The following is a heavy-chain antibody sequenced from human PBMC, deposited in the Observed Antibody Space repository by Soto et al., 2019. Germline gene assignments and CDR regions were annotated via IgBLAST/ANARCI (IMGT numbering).Heavy chain of an antibody. CDR1: CGSISSYY. J-gene: IGHJ4*02. CDR3: ARGISSSWYSY. CDR2: IYYSGSI. D-gene: IGHD6-13*01. Sequence: SETLSLTCTVSCGSISSYYWSWIRQPPGKGLEWIGYIYYSGSINYNPSLKSRVTISVDTSKNQFSLKLTSVTAADAAVYYCARGISSSWYSYWGQGTLVTVSS. V-gene: IGHV4-59*01.